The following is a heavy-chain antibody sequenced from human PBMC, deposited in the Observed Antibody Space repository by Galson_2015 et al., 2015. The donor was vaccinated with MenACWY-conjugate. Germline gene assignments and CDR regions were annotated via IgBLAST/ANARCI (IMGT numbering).Heavy chain of an antibody. V-gene: IGHV3-74*01. J-gene: IGHJ5*02. CDR3: ARDRKEPTVYLPSNWFDP. Sequence: SLRLSCAASGFTFGSYWMHWVRQVPGKGLVWVSRIDRAGSSTTYADSVKGRFTISRDNAKNTLYLQMNSLRAEDTAVYYCARDRKEPTVYLPSNWFDPWGQGTQVIVSS. CDR2: IDRAGSST. CDR1: GFTFGSYW. D-gene: IGHD4-11*01.